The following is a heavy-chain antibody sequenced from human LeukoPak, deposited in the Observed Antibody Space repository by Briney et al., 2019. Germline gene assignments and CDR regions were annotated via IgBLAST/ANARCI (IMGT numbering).Heavy chain of an antibody. V-gene: IGHV4-4*02. CDR2: IYHSGST. CDR1: GGSISSSNW. J-gene: IGHJ6*02. Sequence: SETLSLTCAVSGGSISSSNWWSWVRQPPGKGLEWIGEIYHSGSTNYNPSLKSRVTISVDKSKNQFSLKLSSVTAADTAVYYCARDRVAAAYGMDVWGQGTTVTVSS. D-gene: IGHD6-13*01. CDR3: ARDRVAAAYGMDV.